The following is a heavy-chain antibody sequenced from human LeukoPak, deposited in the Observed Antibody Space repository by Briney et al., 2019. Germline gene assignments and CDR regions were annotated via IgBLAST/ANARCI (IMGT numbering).Heavy chain of an antibody. J-gene: IGHJ4*02. V-gene: IGHV3-23*01. CDR3: AKSHVLLWFGELTKLPFDY. Sequence: GGSLRLSCAASGFTFSSYAMSWVRQAPGKGQEWVSAISGSGGSTYYADSVKGRFTISRDNSKNTLYLQMNSLRAEDTAVYYCAKSHVLLWFGELTKLPFDYWGQGTLVTVSS. D-gene: IGHD3-10*01. CDR2: ISGSGGST. CDR1: GFTFSSYA.